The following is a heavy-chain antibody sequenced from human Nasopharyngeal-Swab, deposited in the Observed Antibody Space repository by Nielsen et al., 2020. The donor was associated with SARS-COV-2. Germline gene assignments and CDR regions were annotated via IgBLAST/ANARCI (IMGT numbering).Heavy chain of an antibody. CDR2: ISGSGGST. CDR3: AKRQLLPTGAFDI. Sequence: GESLKISCAASGFTFSSYAMSWVRQVPGKGLEWVSAISGSGGSTYYADSVKGRFTISRDNSKNTLYLQMNSLRAEDTAVYYCAKRQLLPTGAFDIWGQGTMVTVSS. V-gene: IGHV3-23*01. D-gene: IGHD2-2*01. J-gene: IGHJ3*02. CDR1: GFTFSSYA.